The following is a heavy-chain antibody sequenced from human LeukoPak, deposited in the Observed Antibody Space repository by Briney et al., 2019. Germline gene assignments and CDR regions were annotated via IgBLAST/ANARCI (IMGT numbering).Heavy chain of an antibody. J-gene: IGHJ6*03. D-gene: IGHD5-18*01. CDR1: GGTFSSYA. V-gene: IGHV1-69*13. CDR3: ARTTTAMVYHYYYMDV. CDR2: IIPIFGTA. Sequence: ASVKVSCKASGGTFSSYAISWVRQAPGQGLEWMGGIIPIFGTANYAQKFQGRVTITADESTSTAYMELSSLGSEDTAVYYCARTTTAMVYHYYYMDVWGKGTTVTVSS.